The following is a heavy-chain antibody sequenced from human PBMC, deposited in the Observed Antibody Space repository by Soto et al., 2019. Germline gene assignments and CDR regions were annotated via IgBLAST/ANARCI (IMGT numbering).Heavy chain of an antibody. CDR3: ARDGTYNWV. CDR2: IYSGGDT. CDR1: GFTVSNNY. J-gene: IGHJ4*02. Sequence: ELQLVASGGGLVKPGGSLRLSCAASGFTVSNNYLRWVRQAPGKGLEWVSLIYSGGDTYYADSVKGRFTISRGNSKNTLYLQMDSLRAEDTAVYYCARDGTYNWVGGQGILVTVSS. V-gene: IGHV3-66*01. D-gene: IGHD1-1*01.